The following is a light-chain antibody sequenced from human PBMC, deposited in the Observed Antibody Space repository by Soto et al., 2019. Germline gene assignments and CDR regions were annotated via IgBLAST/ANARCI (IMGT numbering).Light chain of an antibody. V-gene: IGLV2-14*01. CDR3: SSYTSSSIDYV. Sequence: QSALTQPASVSGSPGQSITISCTGTSSDVGGYNYVSWYQQHPGKAPKLMIYEVSNRPSGVSNRFSGSKSGNTASLTISGLQAEVEAGYYCSSYTSSSIDYVFGTGTKLTVL. J-gene: IGLJ1*01. CDR1: SSDVGGYNY. CDR2: EVS.